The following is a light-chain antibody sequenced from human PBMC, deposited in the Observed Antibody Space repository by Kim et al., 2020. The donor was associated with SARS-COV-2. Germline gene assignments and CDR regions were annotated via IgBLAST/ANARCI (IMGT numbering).Light chain of an antibody. CDR2: GAS. Sequence: ASVGDRVTVTCRASKKIRNDLGWYQQNPGRAPKRLIYGASILQSGVPSRFSGSGSGTEFTLTISSVQPEDFATYFCLQHSTSPITFGERTRLGIK. V-gene: IGKV1-17*01. J-gene: IGKJ5*01. CDR3: LQHSTSPIT. CDR1: KKIRND.